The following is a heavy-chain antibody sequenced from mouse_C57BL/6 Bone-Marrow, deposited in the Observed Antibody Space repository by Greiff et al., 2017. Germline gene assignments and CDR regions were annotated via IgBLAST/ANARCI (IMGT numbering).Heavy chain of an antibody. D-gene: IGHD1-1*01. V-gene: IGHV1-85*01. CDR2: IYPRDGST. CDR1: GYTFTSYD. Sequence: QVQLKESGPELVKPGASVKLSCKASGYTFTSYDINWVKQRPGQGLEWIGWIYPRDGSTKYNAKFKGKATLTVDTSSCTAYMELHSLTSEDSAVYFCARDYGSSYWYFDVWGTGTTVTVSS. J-gene: IGHJ1*03. CDR3: ARDYGSSYWYFDV.